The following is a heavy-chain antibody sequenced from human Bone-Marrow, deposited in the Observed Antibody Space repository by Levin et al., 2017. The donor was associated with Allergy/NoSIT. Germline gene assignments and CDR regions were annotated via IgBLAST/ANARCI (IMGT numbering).Heavy chain of an antibody. V-gene: IGHV3-23*01. CDR1: GFTFNYYS. CDR2: IRGGGLNS. CDR3: ARGRYYDLDGFNI. J-gene: IGHJ3*02. D-gene: IGHD3-3*01. Sequence: GESLKISCAASGFTFNYYSMNWVRQAPGRGLEWVSGIRGGGLNSYYADSVRGRFTISRDDSKNTVYLQMNSLRAEDTALYYCARGRYYDLDGFNIWGQGTMVTVSS.